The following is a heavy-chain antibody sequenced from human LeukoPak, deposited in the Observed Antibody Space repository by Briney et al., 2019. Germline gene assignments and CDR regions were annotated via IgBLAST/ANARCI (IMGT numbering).Heavy chain of an antibody. D-gene: IGHD2-15*01. Sequence: GGSLRLSCAAPGFTFSSYAMNWVRQAPGKGLEWVSTIGASGASTYYADSVKGRFTISRDNSKNTLCLQMNSLRAEDTAVYYCAKVAYCSDGSCRVGLDVWGQGTTVTVSS. J-gene: IGHJ6*02. V-gene: IGHV3-23*01. CDR2: IGASGAST. CDR1: GFTFSSYA. CDR3: AKVAYCSDGSCRVGLDV.